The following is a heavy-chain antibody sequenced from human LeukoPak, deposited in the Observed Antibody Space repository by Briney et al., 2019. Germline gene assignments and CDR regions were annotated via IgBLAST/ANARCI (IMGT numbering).Heavy chain of an antibody. CDR3: ARASYGYPFY. J-gene: IGHJ4*02. Sequence: ASVKVSCKASGNTLTAYYIHWVRQAPGQGLEWMGWINPNSGDTNYAQKFQGRVTMTRDTSIITAYMEVSRLTSDDTAVYYCARASYGYPFYWGQGTLVTVSS. V-gene: IGHV1-2*02. CDR1: GNTLTAYY. CDR2: INPNSGDT. D-gene: IGHD3-16*01.